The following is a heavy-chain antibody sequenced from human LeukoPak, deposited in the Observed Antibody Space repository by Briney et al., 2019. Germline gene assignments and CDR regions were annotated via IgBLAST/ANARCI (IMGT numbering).Heavy chain of an antibody. Sequence: GGSLRLSCAASGFTFSSYAMHWVRQAPGKGLEWVAVISYDGSNKYYADSVKGRFTISRDNSKNTLYLQMNSLRAEDTAVYYCARQGPFSVDIVATDLFDYWGQGTLVTVSS. J-gene: IGHJ4*02. CDR3: ARQGPFSVDIVATDLFDY. D-gene: IGHD5-12*01. CDR2: ISYDGSNK. CDR1: GFTFSSYA. V-gene: IGHV3-30-3*01.